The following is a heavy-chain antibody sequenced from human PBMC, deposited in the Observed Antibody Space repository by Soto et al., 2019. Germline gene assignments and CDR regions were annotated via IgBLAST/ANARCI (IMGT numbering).Heavy chain of an antibody. CDR3: AHIVLRTVVGSVTTTAIDFEF. D-gene: IGHD3-3*01. CDR2: IYWDDDK. Sequence: QITLNESGPTVVRPTETLTLTCRFSGFSLTTSGVGVGWIRQSPGKAPEGLALIYWDDDKRYSASLKSRLTITEDTSKMQVVLTVSDLDPTDTATYSCAHIVLRTVVGSVTTTAIDFEFWGQGTPVAVSS. J-gene: IGHJ1*01. V-gene: IGHV2-5*02. CDR1: GFSLTTSGVG.